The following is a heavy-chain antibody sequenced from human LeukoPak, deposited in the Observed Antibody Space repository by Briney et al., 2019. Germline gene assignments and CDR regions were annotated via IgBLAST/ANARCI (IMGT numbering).Heavy chain of an antibody. CDR1: GGSISSDDYY. J-gene: IGHJ6*02. CDR2: IYYSGST. CDR3: ARDPFRRSMDV. D-gene: IGHD2/OR15-2a*01. V-gene: IGHV4-30-4*02. Sequence: SETLSLTCTVSGGSISSDDYYWSWIRQPPGKGLEWIGYIYYSGSTYYNPSLKSRVTISVDTSKNQFSLKLSSVTAADTAVYYCARDPFRRSMDVWGQGTTVTVSS.